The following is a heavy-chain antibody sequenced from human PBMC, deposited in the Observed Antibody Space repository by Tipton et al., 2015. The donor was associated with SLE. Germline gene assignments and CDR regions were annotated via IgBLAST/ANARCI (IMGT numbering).Heavy chain of an antibody. D-gene: IGHD5-12*01. J-gene: IGHJ4*02. CDR3: ARRHYSGPFDS. Sequence: TLSLTCTVSGYSISSGYYWGWIRQPPGKGLEWIGNIYHSGSTYYNPSLKSRVTISVDTSKNQFSLKLNSVTAADTAVYYCARRHYSGPFDSWGQGTLVTVSS. V-gene: IGHV4-38-2*02. CDR1: GYSISSGYY. CDR2: IYHSGST.